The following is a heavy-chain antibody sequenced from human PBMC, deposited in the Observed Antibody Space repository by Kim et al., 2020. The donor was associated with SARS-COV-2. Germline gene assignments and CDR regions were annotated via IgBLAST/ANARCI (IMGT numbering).Heavy chain of an antibody. Sequence: TRYSPAFQDQVTISADESSSTAYLQWSSLKASDTAMYYCARGSGWALDYWGQGTLVTVSS. V-gene: IGHV5-51*01. J-gene: IGHJ4*02. CDR2: T. D-gene: IGHD6-19*01. CDR3: ARGSGWALDY.